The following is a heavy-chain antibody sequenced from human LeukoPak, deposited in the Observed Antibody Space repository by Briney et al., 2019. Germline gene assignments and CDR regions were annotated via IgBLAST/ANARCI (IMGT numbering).Heavy chain of an antibody. Sequence: PSETLSLTCAVYGGSFSGYYWSWIRRPPGKGLEWIGEINHSGSTNYNPSLKSRVTISVDTSKNQFSLKLSSVTAADTAVYYCARGNNGTGNFDYWGQGTLVTVSS. D-gene: IGHD3/OR15-3a*01. J-gene: IGHJ4*02. V-gene: IGHV4-34*01. CDR3: ARGNNGTGNFDY. CDR1: GGSFSGYY. CDR2: INHSGST.